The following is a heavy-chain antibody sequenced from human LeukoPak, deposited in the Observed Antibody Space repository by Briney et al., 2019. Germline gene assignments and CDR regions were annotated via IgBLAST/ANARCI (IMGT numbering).Heavy chain of an antibody. CDR3: AKGMSSGSYYFDH. J-gene: IGHJ4*02. CDR1: GFTFSDYY. CDR2: ISSSGSTI. D-gene: IGHD6-19*01. V-gene: IGHV3-11*01. Sequence: GGSLRLSCAASGFTFSDYYMSWIRQAPGKGLEWVSYISSSGSTIYYADSVKGRFTISRDNAKNSLYLQMNSLRAEDTAVYYCAKGMSSGSYYFDHWGQGTLVTVSS.